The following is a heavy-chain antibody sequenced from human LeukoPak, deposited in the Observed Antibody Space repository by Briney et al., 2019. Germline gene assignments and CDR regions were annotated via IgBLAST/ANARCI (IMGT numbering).Heavy chain of an antibody. V-gene: IGHV4-4*09. CDR1: GGSISSYY. Sequence: SETLSLTCTVSGGSISSYYWGWIRQPPGKGLEWIGEVYPSGSTNYNPSLKSRVTISVDKSKNQFSLKLSSVTAADSAVYYCARKDVPAGIDYWGQGTLVTVSS. CDR2: VYPSGST. CDR3: ARKDVPAGIDY. D-gene: IGHD1-26*01. J-gene: IGHJ4*02.